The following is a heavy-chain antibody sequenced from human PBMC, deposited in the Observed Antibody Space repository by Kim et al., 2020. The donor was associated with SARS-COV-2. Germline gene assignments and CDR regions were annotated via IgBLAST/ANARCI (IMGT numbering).Heavy chain of an antibody. CDR1: GFTFTIYS. V-gene: IGHV5-51*01. D-gene: IGHD1-20*01. J-gene: IGHJ5*02. CDR3: ARRYKDSWHHDP. CDR2: IYPSDSKI. Sequence: GESLKISCKGSGFTFTIYSIAWVRQLPGEGLEWMGMIYPSDSKITYSPSFQGRVTISADESITTAYLQWNSLRASDTAIYYCARRYKDSWHHDPWGQGTLVTVSS.